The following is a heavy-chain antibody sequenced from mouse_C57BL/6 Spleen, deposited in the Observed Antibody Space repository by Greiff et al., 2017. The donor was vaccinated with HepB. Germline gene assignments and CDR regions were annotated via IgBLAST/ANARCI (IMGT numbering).Heavy chain of an antibody. D-gene: IGHD2-3*01. CDR3: ARQDGYHYYYAMDY. V-gene: IGHV5-15*01. CDR2: ISNLAYSI. J-gene: IGHJ4*01. CDR1: GFTFSDYG. Sequence: EVKLMESGGGLVQPGGSLKLSCAASGFTFSDYGMAWVRQAPRKGPEWVAFISNLAYSIYYADTVTGRFTISRENAKNTLYLEMSSLRSEDTAMYYCARQDGYHYYYAMDYWGQGTSVTVSS.